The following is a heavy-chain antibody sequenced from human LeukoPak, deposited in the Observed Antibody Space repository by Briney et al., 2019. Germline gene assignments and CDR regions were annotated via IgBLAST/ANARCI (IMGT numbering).Heavy chain of an antibody. D-gene: IGHD3-9*01. J-gene: IGHJ4*02. CDR3: VKDLTGTWSFDY. CDR1: GFTFSSYG. CDR2: IKSKTDGGTI. Sequence: GGSLRLSCAASGFTFSSYGMHWVRQAPGKGLEWVGRIKSKTDGGTIYHAAPVKGRFTISRDNSRNALYVQLTSLRLEDTALYYCVKDLTGTWSFDYWGQGTLVTVSS. V-gene: IGHV3-15*05.